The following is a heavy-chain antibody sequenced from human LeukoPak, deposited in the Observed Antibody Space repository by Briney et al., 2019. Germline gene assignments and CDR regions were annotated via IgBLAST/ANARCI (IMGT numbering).Heavy chain of an antibody. CDR3: ARRDGDNDRGFDY. D-gene: IGHD4-23*01. V-gene: IGHV3-66*01. CDR2: IYSGSST. CDR1: GLTVSSNY. J-gene: IGHJ4*02. Sequence: PGGSLRLSCAASGLTVSSNYMSWVRQAPGKGLEWVSLIYSGSSTYYADSVKGRFTISRDNSKNTLYLQMNSLRAEDTAVYYCARRDGDNDRGFDYWGQGTLVTVSS.